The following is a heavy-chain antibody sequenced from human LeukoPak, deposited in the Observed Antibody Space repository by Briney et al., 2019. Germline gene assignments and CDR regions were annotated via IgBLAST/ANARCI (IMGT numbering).Heavy chain of an antibody. CDR2: IYTNGIT. J-gene: IGHJ4*02. CDR3: AREAKSYDGDGYYLDY. Sequence: SEPLSLTCTVSGGSISSYNWGWIRQSAGKGLEWIGRIYTNGITNYSPSLGGRLTMSIDTSKSQFYLRLSSVTAADTGVFYCAREAKSYDGDGYYLDYWGQGTLVTVSS. CDR1: GGSISSYN. V-gene: IGHV4-4*07. D-gene: IGHD3-22*01.